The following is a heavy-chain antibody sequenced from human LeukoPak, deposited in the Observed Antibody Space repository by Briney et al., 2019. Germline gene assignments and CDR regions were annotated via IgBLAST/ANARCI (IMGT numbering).Heavy chain of an antibody. D-gene: IGHD3-22*01. CDR3: VQDPQNSSGYYYVY. Sequence: PGGSLRLSCAASGFTFSSYGMHWVRQAPGKGLEWVAVISYGGSNKYYADSVKGRFTISRDNSKNTLYLQMNSLRAEDTAVYYCVQDPQNSSGYYYVYWGQGTLVTVSS. CDR2: ISYGGSNK. CDR1: GFTFSSYG. V-gene: IGHV3-30*18. J-gene: IGHJ4*02.